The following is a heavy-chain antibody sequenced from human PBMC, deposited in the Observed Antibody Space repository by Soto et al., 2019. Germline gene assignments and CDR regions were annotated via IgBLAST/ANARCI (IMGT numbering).Heavy chain of an antibody. Sequence: ASVKVSCKXSGYTFTSYAMHWVRQAPGQRLEWMGWINAGNGNTKYSQKSQGRVTMTRDTAIRTAYMEVSRLRSDDTAVYYCARGRASGSYYLLDYWGQGTLVTVSS. CDR2: INAGNGNT. CDR3: ARGRASGSYYLLDY. J-gene: IGHJ4*02. V-gene: IGHV1-3*01. CDR1: GYTFTSYA. D-gene: IGHD3-10*01.